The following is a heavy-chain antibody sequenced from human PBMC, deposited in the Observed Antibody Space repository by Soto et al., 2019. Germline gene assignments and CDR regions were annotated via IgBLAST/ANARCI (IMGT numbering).Heavy chain of an antibody. D-gene: IGHD3-10*01. J-gene: IGHJ4*02. Sequence: QVQLVQAGAEVKKPGSSVKVSCKASGGTISSYAINWVRQAPGQGLEWMGAIIPFFDAPKVAQKFQGRVTITADKSTNTAYMELSSLRSEDTAIYYCARGLSADYWGQGTLVTVSS. V-gene: IGHV1-69*06. CDR2: IIPFFDAP. CDR1: GGTISSYA. CDR3: ARGLSADY.